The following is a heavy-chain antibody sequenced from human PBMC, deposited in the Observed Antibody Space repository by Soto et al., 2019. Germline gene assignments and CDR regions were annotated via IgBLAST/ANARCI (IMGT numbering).Heavy chain of an antibody. CDR1: GGTFSSYA. D-gene: IGHD1-20*01. CDR2: IIPIFGTA. V-gene: IGHV1-69*06. CDR3: AREPRYNWNRGWFAP. J-gene: IGHJ5*02. Sequence: SVKVSCKASGGTFSSYAISWVRQAPGQGLEWMGGIIPIFGTANYAQKFQGRVTITADKSTSTAYMELSSLRSEDTAVYYCAREPRYNWNRGWFAPWGQGTLVTVS.